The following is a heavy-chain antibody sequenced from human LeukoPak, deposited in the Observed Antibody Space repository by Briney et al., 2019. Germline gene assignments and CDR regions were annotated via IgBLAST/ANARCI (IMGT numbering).Heavy chain of an antibody. Sequence: ASVKVSCKASGYTFTSYDINWVRQATGQGLEWMGWMNPNSGNTGYAQKFQGRVTMTRNTSISTAYMELSSLRSEDTAVYYCARGGYGGTYYYYYGMDVWGQGTTVTASS. CDR2: MNPNSGNT. CDR3: ARGGYGGTYYYYYGMDV. V-gene: IGHV1-8*01. D-gene: IGHD4-23*01. CDR1: GYTFTSYD. J-gene: IGHJ6*02.